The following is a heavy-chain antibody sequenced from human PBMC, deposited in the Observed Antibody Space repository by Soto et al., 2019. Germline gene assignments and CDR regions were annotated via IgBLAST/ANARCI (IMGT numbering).Heavy chain of an antibody. CDR1: GGSISSSSYY. V-gene: IGHV4-39*01. CDR2: IYYSGST. Sequence: SETLSLTCTVSGGSISSSSYYWGWIRQPPGKGLEWIGSIYYSGSTYYNPSLKSRVTISVDTSKNQFSLKLSSVTAADTAVYYCARHLGVVVVAEYYFDYWGQGTLVIVSS. CDR3: ARHLGVVVVAEYYFDY. J-gene: IGHJ4*02. D-gene: IGHD2-15*01.